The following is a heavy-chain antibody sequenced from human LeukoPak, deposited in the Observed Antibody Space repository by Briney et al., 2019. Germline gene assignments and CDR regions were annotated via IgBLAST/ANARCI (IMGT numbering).Heavy chain of an antibody. V-gene: IGHV1-2*02. Sequence: ASVKVSCKASGYTFTSYDINWVRQATGQGLEWMGWINPNSGGTNYAQKFQGRVTMTRDTSISTAYMELSRLRSDDTAVYYCARDLFSYSSSYGYWGQGTLVTVSS. J-gene: IGHJ4*02. D-gene: IGHD6-6*01. CDR2: INPNSGGT. CDR1: GYTFTSYD. CDR3: ARDLFSYSSSYGY.